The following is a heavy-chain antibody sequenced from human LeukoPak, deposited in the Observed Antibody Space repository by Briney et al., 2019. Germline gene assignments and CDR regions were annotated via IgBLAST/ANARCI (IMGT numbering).Heavy chain of an antibody. J-gene: IGHJ4*02. CDR1: GFTFSSYA. CDR2: ISSSSSTI. Sequence: PGGSPRLSCAASGFTFSSYAMNWVRQAPGRGLEWLSYISSSSSTIYYAASVKGRFTISRDNAKSSLYLQMNSLRDGDTAVYHCARDDGWFGSSGWGADYWGQGTLVSVSS. V-gene: IGHV3-48*02. D-gene: IGHD6-19*01. CDR3: ARDDGWFGSSGWGADY.